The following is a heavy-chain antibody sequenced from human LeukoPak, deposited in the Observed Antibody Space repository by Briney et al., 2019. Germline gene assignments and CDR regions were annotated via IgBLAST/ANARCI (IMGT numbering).Heavy chain of an antibody. CDR2: IIPIFGTA. Sequence: SVKVSCKASGYTFTSYAISWVRQAPGQGLEWMGGIIPIFGTANYAQKFQGRVTITADESTSTAYMELSSLRSEDTAVYYCARAPGYYYGIDVWGQGTTVTVSS. CDR1: GYTFTSYA. CDR3: ARAPGYYYGIDV. V-gene: IGHV1-69*13. J-gene: IGHJ6*02.